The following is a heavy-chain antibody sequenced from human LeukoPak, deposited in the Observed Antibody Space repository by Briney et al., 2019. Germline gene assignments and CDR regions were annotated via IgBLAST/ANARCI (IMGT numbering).Heavy chain of an antibody. D-gene: IGHD3-3*01. CDR3: AKVRWHDFWSGGPLDY. CDR1: GFTFSSYG. Sequence: GGSLRLSCAASGFTFSSYGMHWVRQAPGKGLEWVAFIRYDGSNKYYADSVKGRFTISRDNSKNTLYLQMNSLRAEDTAVYYCAKVRWHDFWSGGPLDYWGQGTLVTVSS. V-gene: IGHV3-30*02. J-gene: IGHJ4*02. CDR2: IRYDGSNK.